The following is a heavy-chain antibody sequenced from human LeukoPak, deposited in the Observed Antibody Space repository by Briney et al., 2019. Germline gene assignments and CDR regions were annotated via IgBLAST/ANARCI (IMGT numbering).Heavy chain of an antibody. V-gene: IGHV1-69*13. CDR1: GGTFSSYA. Sequence: SVKVSCKASGGTFSSYAISWVRQAPGQGLEWMGGIIPIFGTANYAQKFQGRVTITADESTSTAYMEQSSLRSEDTAVYYCAIGYSYGEYYFDYWGQGTLVTVSS. D-gene: IGHD5-18*01. J-gene: IGHJ4*02. CDR3: AIGYSYGEYYFDY. CDR2: IIPIFGTA.